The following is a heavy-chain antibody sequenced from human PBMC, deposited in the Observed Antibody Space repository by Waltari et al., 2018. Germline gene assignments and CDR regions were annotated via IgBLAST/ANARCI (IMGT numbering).Heavy chain of an antibody. D-gene: IGHD4-17*01. V-gene: IGHV4-59*01. J-gene: IGHJ6*03. CDR1: GGSISSYY. Sequence: QVQLQESGPGLVQPSETLSLTCTVSGGSISSYYWSWIRQPPGKGLEWIGYIYYSGSTNYNPSLKSRVTISVDTSKNQFSLKLSSVTAADTAVYYCARSYGDYYYYYYMDVWGKGTTVTVSS. CDR2: IYYSGST. CDR3: ARSYGDYYYYYYMDV.